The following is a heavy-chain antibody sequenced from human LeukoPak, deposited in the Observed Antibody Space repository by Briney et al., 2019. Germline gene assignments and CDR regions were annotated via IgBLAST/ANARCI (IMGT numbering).Heavy chain of an antibody. CDR2: IYSDGSRT. CDR3: VKSPGSGWPV. Sequence: GRSLRLSCAASGFTFSSYAMHWVRQAPGKGLEYLSAIYSDGSRTYYADSVKGRFTISRDNSKNTLYFEMSSLRVEDTAVYYCVKSPGSGWPVWGQGTLLTVSS. D-gene: IGHD6-19*01. V-gene: IGHV3-64D*06. J-gene: IGHJ4*02. CDR1: GFTFSSYA.